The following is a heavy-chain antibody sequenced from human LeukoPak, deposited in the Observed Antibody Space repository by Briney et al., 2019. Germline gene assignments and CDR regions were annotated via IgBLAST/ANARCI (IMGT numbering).Heavy chain of an antibody. CDR2: IWYDGSNK. CDR3: ARGRYLDWLPYYFDY. D-gene: IGHD3-9*01. V-gene: IGHV3-33*01. CDR1: GFTFSSYG. Sequence: GGSLRLSCAASGFTFSSYGMHWVRQAPGKGLEWVAVIWYDGSNKYYADSVKGRFTISRDNSKNTLYLQMNNLRAEDTAVYFCARGRYLDWLPYYFDYWGQGTLVTVSS. J-gene: IGHJ4*02.